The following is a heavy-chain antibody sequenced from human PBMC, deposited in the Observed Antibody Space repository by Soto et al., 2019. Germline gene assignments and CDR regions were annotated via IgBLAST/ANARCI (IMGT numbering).Heavy chain of an antibody. CDR1: GGSISSYY. J-gene: IGHJ4*02. V-gene: IGHV4-59*01. D-gene: IGHD3-9*01. CDR2: ISYSGST. CDR3: AREKYDSSFDY. Sequence: LSLTCTVSGGSISSYYWSWIRQPPGKGLEWIGYISYSGSTNYNPSLRSRVTISVDTSRNQFSLKLSSVTAADTAMYYCAREKYDSSFDYWGQGTLVTVSS.